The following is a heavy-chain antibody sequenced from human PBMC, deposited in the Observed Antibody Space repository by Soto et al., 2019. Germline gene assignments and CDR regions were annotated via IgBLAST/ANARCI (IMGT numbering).Heavy chain of an antibody. D-gene: IGHD3-3*01. CDR2: ISYDGSNK. CDR3: ARGFNTIFGVAYYYYGMDV. CDR1: GFTFSSYG. V-gene: IGHV3-30*03. Sequence: GGSLRLSCAASGFTFSSYGMHWVRQAPGKGLEWVAVISYDGSNKYYSDSVKGRFTISRDNSKNTLYLQMNSLRAEDTAVYYCARGFNTIFGVAYYYYGMDVWGQGTTVTVSS. J-gene: IGHJ6*02.